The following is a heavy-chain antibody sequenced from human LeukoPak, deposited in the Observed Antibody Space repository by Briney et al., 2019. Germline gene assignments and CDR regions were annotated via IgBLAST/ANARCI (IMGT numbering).Heavy chain of an antibody. J-gene: IGHJ6*02. CDR1: GFTFSSYS. V-gene: IGHV3-21*01. Sequence: GGSLRLSCAASGFTFSSYSMNWVRQAPGKGLEWVSSISSSSSYIYYADSVKGRFAISRDNAKNSLYLQMNSLRAEDTAVYYCARDFYDILTGYSNYYYGMDAWGQGTTVTVSS. CDR2: ISSSSSYI. CDR3: ARDFYDILTGYSNYYYGMDA. D-gene: IGHD3-9*01.